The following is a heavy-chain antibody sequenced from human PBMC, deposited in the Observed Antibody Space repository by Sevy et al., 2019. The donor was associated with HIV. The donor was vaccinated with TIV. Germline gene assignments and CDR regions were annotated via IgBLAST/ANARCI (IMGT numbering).Heavy chain of an antibody. J-gene: IGHJ4*02. CDR3: ARDSGYCGGDCYGPGGY. Sequence: GGSLRLSCAASGFTISTYAMHWVRQAPGKGLEWVAVISYDGGNQKYLDSVKGRCTISRDDSKNTLYLQLNSLRAEDTAVYYCARDSGYCGGDCYGPGGYWGQGTLVTVSS. V-gene: IGHV3-30-3*01. CDR1: GFTISTYA. CDR2: ISYDGGNQ. D-gene: IGHD2-21*02.